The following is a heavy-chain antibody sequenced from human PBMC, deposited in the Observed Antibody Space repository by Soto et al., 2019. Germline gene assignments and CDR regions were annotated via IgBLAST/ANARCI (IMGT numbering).Heavy chain of an antibody. CDR3: AKDSPITIFGVVIPLAFDI. CDR2: ISGSGGST. V-gene: IGHV3-23*01. CDR1: GFTFSSYA. Sequence: GESLKISCAASGFTFSSYAMSWVCQAPGKGLEWVSAISGSGGSTYYADSVKGRFTISRDNSKNTLYLQMNSLRAEDTAVYYCAKDSPITIFGVVIPLAFDIWGQGTMVTVSS. D-gene: IGHD3-3*01. J-gene: IGHJ3*02.